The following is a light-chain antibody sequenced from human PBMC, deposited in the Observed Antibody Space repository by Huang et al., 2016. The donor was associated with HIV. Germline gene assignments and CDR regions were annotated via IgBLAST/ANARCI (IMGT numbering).Light chain of an antibody. CDR3: QQYSDSPFT. V-gene: IGKV3-20*01. Sequence: IVLTQTPGTLSLSPGERDTLSCRARQSVTNSYLAWYQHRPGQAPRLLIDAASSMATGVPDMFSGSGSGTDFTLTITRLEPEDFGVYYCQQYSDSPFTFGGGTKVEIK. CDR2: AAS. CDR1: QSVTNSY. J-gene: IGKJ4*01.